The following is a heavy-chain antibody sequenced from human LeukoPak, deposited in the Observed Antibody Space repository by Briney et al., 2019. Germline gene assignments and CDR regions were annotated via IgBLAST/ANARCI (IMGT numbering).Heavy chain of an antibody. J-gene: IGHJ4*02. Sequence: GSLRLSCAASGFTFSSYAMSWVRQAPGKGLEWGSAISGSGGTTYYADSVKGRFTISRDNSKNTLYLQMNSLRAEDTAVYYCAKGPISGSYDYWGQGTLVTVSS. CDR1: GFTFSSYA. CDR2: ISGSGGTT. V-gene: IGHV3-23*01. CDR3: AKGPISGSYDY. D-gene: IGHD3-10*01.